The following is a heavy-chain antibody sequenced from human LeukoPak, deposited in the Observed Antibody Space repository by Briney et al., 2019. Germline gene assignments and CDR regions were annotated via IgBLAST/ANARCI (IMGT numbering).Heavy chain of an antibody. CDR1: GYTFTSYD. CDR3: ARGGLRAGGFDP. Sequence: ASVKVSCKASGYTFTSYDINWVRQATGQGLEWMGWMNPNSGNTGYAQKFQGRVTMTRNTSISTAYMELSSLRSEDTAVYYCARGGLRAGGFDPWGQGTLVTVSS. V-gene: IGHV1-8*01. CDR2: MNPNSGNT. J-gene: IGHJ5*02. D-gene: IGHD3-10*01.